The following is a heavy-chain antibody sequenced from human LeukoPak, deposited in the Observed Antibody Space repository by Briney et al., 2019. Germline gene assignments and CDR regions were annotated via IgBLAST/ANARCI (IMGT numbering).Heavy chain of an antibody. J-gene: IGHJ4*02. D-gene: IGHD5-12*01. CDR3: ARDGGYRAIDY. Sequence: GGSLRLSSAASGFTFSSYSMNWVRQAPGKGLEWVSSISSSYIYYADSVKGRFTISRDNAKNSLYLQMNSLRAEDTAVYYCARDGGYRAIDYWGQGTLVTVSS. V-gene: IGHV3-21*01. CDR2: ISSSYI. CDR1: GFTFSSYS.